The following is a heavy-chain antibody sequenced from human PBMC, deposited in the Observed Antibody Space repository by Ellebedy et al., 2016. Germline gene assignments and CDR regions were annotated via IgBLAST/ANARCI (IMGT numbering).Heavy chain of an antibody. CDR3: NIVVVVAATLYFDY. CDR1: GYSFTSYW. J-gene: IGHJ4*02. D-gene: IGHD2-15*01. V-gene: IGHV5-10-1*01. CDR2: IDPSDSYT. Sequence: GESLKISCKGSGYSFTSYWIGWVRQMPGKGLEWMGRIDPSDSYTNYSPSFQGHVTISADKSISTAYLQWSSLKASDTAMYYCNIVVVVAATLYFDYWGQGTLVTVSS.